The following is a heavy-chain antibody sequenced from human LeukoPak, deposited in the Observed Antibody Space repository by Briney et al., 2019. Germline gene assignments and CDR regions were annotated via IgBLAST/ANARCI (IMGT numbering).Heavy chain of an antibody. D-gene: IGHD6-13*01. CDR2: ISGRGGST. J-gene: IGHJ4*02. Sequence: GGSLRLSCAASGFTFSSYVMSWVRQAPGKGLERVSSISGRGGSTFYADPVKGRFTISRDISTNILYLQMDSLRVDDTAVYYCARHIDSSHYPFDYWGQGTLVTVSS. CDR1: GFTFSSYV. CDR3: ARHIDSSHYPFDY. V-gene: IGHV3-23*01.